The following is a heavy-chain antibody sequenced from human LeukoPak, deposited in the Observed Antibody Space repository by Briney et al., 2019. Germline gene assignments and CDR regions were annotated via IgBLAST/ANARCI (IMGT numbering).Heavy chain of an antibody. Sequence: GGSLTLSCAAPAFTFDDYGMSWVRQARGKGLESVSGINWNGGSTGYADSVKGRFTISRDNAKNSLYLQMNSLRAEDTALYYCARETGYQLLSALDYWGQGTLVTVSS. V-gene: IGHV3-20*04. CDR3: ARETGYQLLSALDY. J-gene: IGHJ4*02. CDR2: INWNGGST. CDR1: AFTFDDYG. D-gene: IGHD2-2*01.